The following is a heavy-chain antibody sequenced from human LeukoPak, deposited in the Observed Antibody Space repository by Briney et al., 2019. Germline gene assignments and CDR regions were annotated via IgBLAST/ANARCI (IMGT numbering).Heavy chain of an antibody. D-gene: IGHD2-8*02. V-gene: IGHV1-2*02. CDR3: ARGKDIVLGRGLPIDY. CDR1: GYTFIAYY. Sequence: GASVKVSCKASGYTFIAYYMHWVRQAPGQGLEWMGWINPNSGGTNYAQKFQGRVTMTRDTSISTAYMELSRLRSDDTAVYYCARGKDIVLGRGLPIDYWGQGTLVTVSS. J-gene: IGHJ4*02. CDR2: INPNSGGT.